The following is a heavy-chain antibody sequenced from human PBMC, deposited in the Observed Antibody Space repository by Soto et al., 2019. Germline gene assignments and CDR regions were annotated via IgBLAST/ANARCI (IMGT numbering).Heavy chain of an antibody. CDR2: IIPIFGTA. CDR1: GGTFSSYA. D-gene: IGHD3-16*02. V-gene: IGHV1-69*13. J-gene: IGHJ5*02. Sequence: ASVKVSCKASGGTFSSYAISWVRQAPGQGLEWMGGIIPIFGTANYAQKFRGRVTITADESTSTAYMELSSLRSEDTAVYYCARGIGDYVWGSYRESLYNWFDPWGQGTLVTVSS. CDR3: ARGIGDYVWGSYRESLYNWFDP.